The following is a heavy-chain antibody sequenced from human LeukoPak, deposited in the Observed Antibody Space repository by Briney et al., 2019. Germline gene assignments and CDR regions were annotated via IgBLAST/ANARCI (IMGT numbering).Heavy chain of an antibody. J-gene: IGHJ4*02. V-gene: IGHV3-23*01. CDR2: ISDSGGST. D-gene: IGHD3-9*01. CDR1: GFTFSSSA. Sequence: GRSLKLSCAASGFTFSSSAMSWVRQAPGKGLEWVSGISDSGGSTYYAGSVKGRFIISRDNSKNMLYLQMNSLRAEDTAVYYCAKVSESNYDFLTGYYTPYYFDYWGQGTLVTVSS. CDR3: AKVSESNYDFLTGYYTPYYFDY.